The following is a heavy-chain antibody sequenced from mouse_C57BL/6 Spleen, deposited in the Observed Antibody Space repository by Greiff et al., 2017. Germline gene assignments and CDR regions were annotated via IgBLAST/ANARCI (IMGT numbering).Heavy chain of an antibody. CDR3: ARLDSSGYVGFDY. CDR2: IDPSDSYT. D-gene: IGHD3-2*02. CDR1: GYTFTSYW. J-gene: IGHJ2*01. V-gene: IGHV1-69*01. Sequence: QVQLKQPGAELVMPGASVKLSCKASGYTFTSYWMHWVKQRPGQGLEWIGEIDPSDSYTNSNQKFKGKSTLTVDKSSSTAYMQLSSLTSEDSAVYYCARLDSSGYVGFDYWGQGTTLTVSA.